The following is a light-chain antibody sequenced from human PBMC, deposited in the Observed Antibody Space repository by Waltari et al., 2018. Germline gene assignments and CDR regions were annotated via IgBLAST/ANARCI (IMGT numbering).Light chain of an antibody. CDR3: QQYGSSLFT. J-gene: IGKJ4*01. V-gene: IGKV3-20*01. Sequence: ELVLTQSPATLSLSPGERATLSCRASQSVSSIYLAWYQQKPGQAPRLLIYGASSRATGIPDRFSGSGSGTDFTLTISRLEPEDFAVYYCQQYGSSLFTFGGGTKVEIK. CDR2: GAS. CDR1: QSVSSIY.